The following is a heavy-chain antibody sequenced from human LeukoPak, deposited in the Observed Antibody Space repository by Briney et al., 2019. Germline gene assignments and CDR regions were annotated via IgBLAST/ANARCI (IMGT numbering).Heavy chain of an antibody. Sequence: ASVKVSCKASGGTFSSYAISWVRQAPGQGLEWMGGIIHIFGTANYAQKFQGRVTITADKSTSTAYMELSSLRSEDTAVYYCARDLVRPAAGAPVYYYYYMDVWGKGTTVTVSS. CDR2: IIHIFGTA. CDR3: ARDLVRPAAGAPVYYYYYMDV. D-gene: IGHD6-13*01. J-gene: IGHJ6*03. CDR1: GGTFSSYA. V-gene: IGHV1-69*06.